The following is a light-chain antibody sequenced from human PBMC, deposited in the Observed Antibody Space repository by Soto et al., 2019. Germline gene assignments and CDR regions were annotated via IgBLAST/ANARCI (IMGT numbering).Light chain of an antibody. Sequence: QSALTQPRSVSGSPGQSVTISCTGNSSDVGGYDYVSWSQQHPGKAPKLMIYDVSKRPSGVPDRFSGSKSGNTASLTISGLQPEDEADYYCCSYAGSYTWMFGGGTKLTVL. CDR2: DVS. CDR3: CSYAGSYTWM. J-gene: IGLJ3*02. V-gene: IGLV2-11*01. CDR1: SSDVGGYDY.